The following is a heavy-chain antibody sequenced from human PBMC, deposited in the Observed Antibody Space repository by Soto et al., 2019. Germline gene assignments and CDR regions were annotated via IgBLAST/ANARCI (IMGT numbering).Heavy chain of an antibody. J-gene: IGHJ3*02. CDR3: ARDLRYANGGTVTTLVSAFDI. CDR2: INPSGGST. D-gene: IGHD4-17*01. Sequence: ASVKVSCKASGYTFTSYYMHWVRQAPGQGLEWMGIINPSGGSTSYAQKFRGRVTMTRDTSTSTVYMELSSLRSEDTAVYYCARDLRYANGGTVTTLVSAFDIWGQGTMVTVSS. V-gene: IGHV1-46*03. CDR1: GYTFTSYY.